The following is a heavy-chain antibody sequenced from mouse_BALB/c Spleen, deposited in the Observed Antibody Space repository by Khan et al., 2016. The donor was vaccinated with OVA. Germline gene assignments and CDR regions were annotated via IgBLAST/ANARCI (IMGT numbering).Heavy chain of an antibody. CDR2: LLYSGST. D-gene: IGHD2-14*01. V-gene: IGHV3-8*02. CDR3: ARSTYRYAFAY. Sequence: EVQLQASGPSLVKPSQTLSLTCSVTGDSITSGYWCWIRKFPGNKLEYMGYLLYSGSTYYNPSLKRRISITRPTSQNHYYLQLNSVTTEDTATYDCARSTYRYAFAYWGQGTLVTVSA. CDR1: GDSITSGY. J-gene: IGHJ3*01.